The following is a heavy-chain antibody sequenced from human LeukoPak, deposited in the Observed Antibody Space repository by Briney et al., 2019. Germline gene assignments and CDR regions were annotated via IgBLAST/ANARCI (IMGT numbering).Heavy chain of an antibody. J-gene: IGHJ4*02. CDR2: INPSVGST. Sequence: ASVKVSCMASRYTFTSYYMHWVRPAPGQGREWVGIINPSVGSTSYAQKLQGRVTMTRDTSPRTVCMELSSLRSDDIAVCYFARELLVLVAGTEGSSTYDWGQGTPVTVSS. CDR3: ARELLVLVAGTEGSSTYD. D-gene: IGHD2-15*01. V-gene: IGHV1-46*01. CDR1: RYTFTSYY.